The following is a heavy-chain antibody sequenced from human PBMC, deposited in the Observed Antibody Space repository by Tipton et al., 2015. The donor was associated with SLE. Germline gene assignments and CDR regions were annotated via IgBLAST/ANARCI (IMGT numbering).Heavy chain of an antibody. CDR2: IWYDGSNE. CDR1: GFNFSNYG. V-gene: IGHV3-33*01. Sequence: SGFNFSNYGMHWVRQAPGKGLEWVAVIWYDGSNEYYADSVKGRFTISRDNSKNTLYLQMNSLRAEDTAVYYCARVLGSFYGMDVWGQGTTVTVSS. CDR3: ARVLGSFYGMDV. J-gene: IGHJ6*02.